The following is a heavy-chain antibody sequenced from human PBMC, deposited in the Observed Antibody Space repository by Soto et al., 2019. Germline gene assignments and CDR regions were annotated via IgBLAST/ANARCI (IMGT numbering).Heavy chain of an antibody. V-gene: IGHV3-33*03. CDR2: IWSDGNNK. CDR3: VWFGDNYLYFGMDV. Sequence: GXSLRLSCAASGFTFSSYGMHWVRQAPVKGLEWVAVIWSDGNNKYYADSVKGRFTISRDNAKNTLYLQMNSLRAEDTAVYYCVWFGDNYLYFGMDVWGQGTTVTVSS. D-gene: IGHD3-10*01. CDR1: GFTFSSYG. J-gene: IGHJ6*02.